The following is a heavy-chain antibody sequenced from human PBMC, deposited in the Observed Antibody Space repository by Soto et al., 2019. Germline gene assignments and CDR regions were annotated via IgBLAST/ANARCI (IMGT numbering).Heavy chain of an antibody. Sequence: QVQLQQWGAGLLKPSETLSLTCAVYGGSFSGYYWSWIRQPPGKGLEWIGEINHSGSTNYNPSLKWRVTISVDPSQNQFSLKLSSVTAADTAVYYCADCSGGSCYGGMDVWGQGTTVTVSS. D-gene: IGHD2-15*01. CDR3: ADCSGGSCYGGMDV. CDR2: INHSGST. J-gene: IGHJ6*02. V-gene: IGHV4-34*01. CDR1: GGSFSGYY.